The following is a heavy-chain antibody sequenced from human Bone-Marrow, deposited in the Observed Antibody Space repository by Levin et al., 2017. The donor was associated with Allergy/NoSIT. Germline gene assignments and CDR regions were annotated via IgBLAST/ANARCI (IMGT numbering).Heavy chain of an antibody. CDR1: GGSISSHSYY. V-gene: IGHV4-61*09. J-gene: IGHJ1*01. CDR2: IYTSGTT. Sequence: PSETLSLTCTVSGGSISSHSYYWSWIRQPAGKGLEWIGHIYTSGTTEYNPSLKSRVTISQDTSKNQVSLKLTSVTVADTAVYYCARELRYQYLQYWGQGSLVTVSS. D-gene: IGHD3-9*01. CDR3: ARELRYQYLQY.